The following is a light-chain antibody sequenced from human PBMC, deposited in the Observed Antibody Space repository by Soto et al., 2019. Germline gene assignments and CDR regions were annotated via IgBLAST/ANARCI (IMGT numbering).Light chain of an antibody. CDR2: GVS. J-gene: IGKJ5*01. V-gene: IGKV3-20*01. CDR3: QQYGSSPPIT. Sequence: IVLTQSPGTLSLSPGERATLSCRASQSVSSSYLAWYQQKPGQAPRLLIYGVSSRATGIPDRFSGSGSGTDFTLTISRLEPEDFAVYYCQQYGSSPPITFGQGTRLEIK. CDR1: QSVSSSY.